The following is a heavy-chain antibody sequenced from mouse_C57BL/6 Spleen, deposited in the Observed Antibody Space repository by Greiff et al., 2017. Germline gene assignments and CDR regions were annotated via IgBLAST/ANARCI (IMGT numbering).Heavy chain of an antibody. D-gene: IGHD2-3*01. V-gene: IGHV5-9-1*02. Sequence: EVKVEESGEGLVKPGGSLKLSCAASGFTFSSYAMSWVRQTPEKRLEWVAYISSGGDYIYYADTVKGRFTISRDNARNTLYLQMSSLKSEDTAMYYCTRALYDGYPFAYWGQGTLVTVSA. J-gene: IGHJ3*01. CDR2: ISSGGDYI. CDR3: TRALYDGYPFAY. CDR1: GFTFSSYA.